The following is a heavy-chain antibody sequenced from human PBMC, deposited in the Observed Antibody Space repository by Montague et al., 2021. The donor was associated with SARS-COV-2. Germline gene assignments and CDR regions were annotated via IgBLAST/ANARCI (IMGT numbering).Heavy chain of an antibody. Sequence: TLSLTCTVSGGSISSSKYYWSWIRQPAGKGLEWIGSMYTSGSTNYNLSLKSRVTISVDTSKNQFSLKLRSVTAAATAVYYCASDSPVLINISSWNYYGMDVWGQGTTVTVSS. CDR1: GGSISSSKYY. V-gene: IGHV4-61*02. CDR2: MYTSGST. D-gene: IGHD2/OR15-2a*01. J-gene: IGHJ6*02. CDR3: ASDSPVLINISSWNYYGMDV.